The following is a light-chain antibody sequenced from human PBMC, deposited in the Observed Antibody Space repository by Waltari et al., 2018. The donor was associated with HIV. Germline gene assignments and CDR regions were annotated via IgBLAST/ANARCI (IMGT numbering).Light chain of an antibody. CDR1: RGNIASDS. CDR3: LSYDGVNQV. V-gene: IGLV6-57*01. CDR2: ENK. Sequence: NFILTQPHSVSGSPGKTVTISCTRSRGNIASDSVQWYHLRPDKSPSNVIYENKQRRAGCPDRFSGSIARSTNSASLTISGLMAEDEADYYCLSYDGVNQVFGGGTKLTVL. J-gene: IGLJ3*02.